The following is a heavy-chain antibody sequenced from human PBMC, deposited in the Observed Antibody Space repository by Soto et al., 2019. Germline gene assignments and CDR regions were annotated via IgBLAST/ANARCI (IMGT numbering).Heavy chain of an antibody. CDR2: MNPKSGNK. Sequence: ASVKVSCKASGYTFTSYDINWVRQATGQGLEWMGWMNPKSGNKGYAQKFQGRVTRTRNTSISTAYMELSSLRSEDTAVYYCATYSSSWIDAFDIWGQGTMVTVSS. D-gene: IGHD6-13*01. CDR3: ATYSSSWIDAFDI. V-gene: IGHV1-8*01. J-gene: IGHJ3*02. CDR1: GYTFTSYD.